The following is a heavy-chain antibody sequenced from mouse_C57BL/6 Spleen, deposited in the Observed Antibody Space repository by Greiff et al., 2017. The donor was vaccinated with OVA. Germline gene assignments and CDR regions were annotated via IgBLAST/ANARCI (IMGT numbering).Heavy chain of an antibody. V-gene: IGHV5-17*01. CDR3: ALSTVVATGAMDY. CDR2: ISSGSSTI. Sequence: EVNVVESGGGLVKPGGSLKLSCAASGFTFSDYGMHWVRQAPEKGLEWVAYISSGSSTIYYADTVKGRFTISRDNAKNTLFLQMTSLRSEDTAMYYCALSTVVATGAMDYWGQGTSVTVSS. J-gene: IGHJ4*01. CDR1: GFTFSDYG. D-gene: IGHD1-1*01.